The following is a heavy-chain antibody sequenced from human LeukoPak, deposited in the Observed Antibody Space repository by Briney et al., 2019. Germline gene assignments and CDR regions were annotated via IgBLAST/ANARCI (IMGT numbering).Heavy chain of an antibody. CDR3: ARDMTTVVTPVFWDDAFGI. D-gene: IGHD4-23*01. CDR2: ISGSGGST. J-gene: IGHJ3*02. CDR1: GFTFSSYA. V-gene: IGHV3-23*01. Sequence: PGGSLRLSCAASGFTFSSYAMSWVRQAPGKGLEWVSAISGSGGSTYYADSVKGRFTISRDNSKNTLYLQMNSLRAEDTAVYYCARDMTTVVTPVFWDDAFGIWGQGTMVTVSS.